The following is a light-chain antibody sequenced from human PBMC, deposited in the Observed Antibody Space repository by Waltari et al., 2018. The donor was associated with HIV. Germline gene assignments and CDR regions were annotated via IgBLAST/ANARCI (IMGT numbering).Light chain of an antibody. V-gene: IGLV1-47*01. CDR2: RDN. Sequence: QSVLAQPPSASRTPGPRVTISCSGTSSSTGYNSVSSYQQIPGTTPKLLIYRDNQWPSGVPDRFSGSKSGTSASLAISGLRSEDEAIYFCATWDDRLSGVLFGGGTKLTVL. CDR3: ATWDDRLSGVL. CDR1: SSSTGYNS. J-gene: IGLJ2*01.